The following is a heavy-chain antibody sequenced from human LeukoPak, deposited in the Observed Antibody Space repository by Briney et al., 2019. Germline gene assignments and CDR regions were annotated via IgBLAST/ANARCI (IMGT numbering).Heavy chain of an antibody. V-gene: IGHV3-7*01. Sequence: AGGSLRLSCEASGFTLSTYWMNWVRQVPGKGLDWVANINPDGSGKRYVDSVKGRFTIARDNADNSLSLRMNSLRAEDTAVYYCASWGAGGNSWGQGTLVTVSS. CDR2: INPDGSGK. D-gene: IGHD3-16*01. J-gene: IGHJ4*02. CDR3: ASWGAGGNS. CDR1: GFTLSTYW.